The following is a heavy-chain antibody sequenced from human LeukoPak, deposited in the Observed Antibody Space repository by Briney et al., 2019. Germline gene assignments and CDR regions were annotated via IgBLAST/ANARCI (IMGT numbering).Heavy chain of an antibody. CDR3: AGEYYYDSSGYYPIYFDY. CDR1: GFTFSDYY. Sequence: PGGSLRLSCAASGFTFSDYYMSWIRQAPGRGLEWVSYISSSCSTIYYAHSVKGRFTISRDNAKNSLYLQMNSLRAEDTAVYYCAGEYYYDSSGYYPIYFDYWGQGTLVTVSS. J-gene: IGHJ4*02. D-gene: IGHD3-22*01. CDR2: ISSSCSTI. V-gene: IGHV3-11*04.